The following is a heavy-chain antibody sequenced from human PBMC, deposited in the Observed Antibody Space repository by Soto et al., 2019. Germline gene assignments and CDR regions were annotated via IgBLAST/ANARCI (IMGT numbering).Heavy chain of an antibody. D-gene: IGHD6-13*01. V-gene: IGHV1-3*04. CDR3: ARGSSWSYFDY. CDR1: GYTFTSYA. CDR2: INTAKDNT. Sequence: QVQLVQSGAEVKKPGASVKVSCKASGYTFTSYAIHWLRQAPGQRLEWMGWINTAKDNTRYSEKFQGRVTITRDTSATIVHMELSSLRSEDTAVSYCARGSSWSYFDYWGQGTLVTVSS. J-gene: IGHJ4*02.